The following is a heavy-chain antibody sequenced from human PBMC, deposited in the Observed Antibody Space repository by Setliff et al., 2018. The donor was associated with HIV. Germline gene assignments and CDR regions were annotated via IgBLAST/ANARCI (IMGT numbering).Heavy chain of an antibody. V-gene: IGHV3-21*01. CDR1: GFTFSSYG. Sequence: GGSLRLSCAASGFTFSSYGMHWVRQAPGKGLEWVSSISSSSSYIYYADSVQGRFTISRDNAKNSLYLQMNSLRAEDTAVYYCARDGTAAAPTWFDPWGQGTLVTVSS. CDR2: ISSSSSYI. J-gene: IGHJ5*02. CDR3: ARDGTAAAPTWFDP. D-gene: IGHD6-13*01.